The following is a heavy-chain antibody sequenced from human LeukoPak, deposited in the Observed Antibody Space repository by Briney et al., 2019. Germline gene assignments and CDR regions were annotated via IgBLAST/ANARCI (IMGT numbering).Heavy chain of an antibody. D-gene: IGHD3-22*01. J-gene: IGHJ4*02. V-gene: IGHV2-70*11. CDR1: GFSLSTSGMC. CDR3: ARNYYDSSGYLIRSYFDY. CDR2: IDWDDDK. Sequence: SGPTLVNPTQTLTLTCAFSGFSLSTSGMCVSWIRQPPGKALEWLARIDWDDDKYYSTSLKTRLTISKDTSKNQVVLTMTNMDPVDTATYYCARNYYDSSGYLIRSYFDYWGQGTLVTVSS.